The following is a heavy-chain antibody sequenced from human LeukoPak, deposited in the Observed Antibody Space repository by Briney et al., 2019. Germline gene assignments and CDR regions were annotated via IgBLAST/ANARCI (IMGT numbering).Heavy chain of an antibody. Sequence: GGSLRLSCAASEFSVGSNYMTWVRQAPGKGLEWVSLIYSGGSTYYADSVKGRFTISRDNSKNTLHLQMNSLRAEDTAVYYCARSGWFGELGFDYWGQGTLVTVSS. D-gene: IGHD3-10*01. V-gene: IGHV3-66*01. CDR2: IYSGGST. CDR3: ARSGWFGELGFDY. CDR1: EFSVGSNY. J-gene: IGHJ4*02.